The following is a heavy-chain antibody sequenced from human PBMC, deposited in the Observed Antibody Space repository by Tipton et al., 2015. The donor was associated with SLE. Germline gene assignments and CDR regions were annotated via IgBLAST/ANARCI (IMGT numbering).Heavy chain of an antibody. D-gene: IGHD1-14*01. V-gene: IGHV4-34*01. J-gene: IGHJ3*02. Sequence: TLSLTCAVYGGSFSDYYWSWIRQPPGKGLEWIGEINHGGTTNHNPSLKIRVTMSVDTSKTQFSLRLSSVTAADTAVYYCARGLRTGAFDIWGQGTMVTVSS. CDR3: ARGLRTGAFDI. CDR1: GGSFSDYY. CDR2: INHGGTT.